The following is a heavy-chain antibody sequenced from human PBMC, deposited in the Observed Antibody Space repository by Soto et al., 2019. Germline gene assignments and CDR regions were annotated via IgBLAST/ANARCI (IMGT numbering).Heavy chain of an antibody. J-gene: IGHJ4*02. Sequence: QVQLVESGGGVVQPGRSLRLSCAASGFTFSSYGMHWVRQAPGKGLEWVAFISRDGSNKYYADSVKGRFTISRDNSKNTMYQQMDSLRAEDTAGYYCAKDIGMLTGYKVIDYWGQGTLVTGSS. D-gene: IGHD3-9*01. CDR2: ISRDGSNK. V-gene: IGHV3-30*18. CDR1: GFTFSSYG. CDR3: AKDIGMLTGYKVIDY.